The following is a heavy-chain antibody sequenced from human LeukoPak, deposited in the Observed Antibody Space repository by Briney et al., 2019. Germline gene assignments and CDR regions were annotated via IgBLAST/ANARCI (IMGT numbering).Heavy chain of an antibody. V-gene: IGHV1-18*01. CDR3: ARDQGYYFDY. CDR2: ISTYNGNT. CDR1: GYTFTSYG. Sequence: ASVKVSCKASGYTFTSYGVSWVRQAPGQGREWMGWISTYNGNTNYAQKFQGRVNMTTDTSTSTAYMELRSLRSDDTAVYYCARDQGYYFDYWGQGTLVTVSS. J-gene: IGHJ4*02.